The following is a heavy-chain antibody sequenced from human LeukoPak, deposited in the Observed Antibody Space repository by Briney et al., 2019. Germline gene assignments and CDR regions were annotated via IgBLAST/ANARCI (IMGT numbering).Heavy chain of an antibody. CDR2: IYSSGST. J-gene: IGHJ4*02. CDR3: TRTFLSGDGYKVGYFDY. V-gene: IGHV3-53*01. CDR1: GFTFSIYA. Sequence: GGSLRLTCAASGFTFSIYAMSWVRQAPGKGLEWVSLIYSSGSTYYADSVKGRFSISRDNSKNTLFLLMNSLTAEDTAMYYCTRTFLSGDGYKVGYFDYWGQGTLVTVSS. D-gene: IGHD5-24*01.